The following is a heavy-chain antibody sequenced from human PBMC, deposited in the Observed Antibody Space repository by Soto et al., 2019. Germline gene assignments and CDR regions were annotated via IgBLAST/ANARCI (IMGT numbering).Heavy chain of an antibody. Sequence: SGESLKISCAASGVDFSSEVMCWVRQAPGKGLEWVSSISGSGRTIYHADSMRGRFAISRDNSKNSLYLQLNDLRVDDTAVYYCAKVGPSYYYGMDVWGQGTTVTVS. CDR2: ISGSGRTI. J-gene: IGHJ6*02. CDR1: GVDFSSEV. D-gene: IGHD1-26*01. V-gene: IGHV3-23*01. CDR3: AKVGPSYYYGMDV.